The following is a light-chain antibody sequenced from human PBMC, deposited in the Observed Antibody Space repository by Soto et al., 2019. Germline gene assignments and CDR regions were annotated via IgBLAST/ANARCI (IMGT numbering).Light chain of an antibody. J-gene: IGKJ1*01. CDR3: QQYNSYSWT. CDR2: DAS. CDR1: QSISSW. V-gene: IGKV1-5*01. Sequence: QPTQTSSSPTAPLPDLVPYACRASQSISSWLAWYQQKPGKAPKLLIYDASSLESGVPSRFSGSGSGTEFTLTISSLQPDDFATYYCQQYNSYSWTFGQGTKVDI.